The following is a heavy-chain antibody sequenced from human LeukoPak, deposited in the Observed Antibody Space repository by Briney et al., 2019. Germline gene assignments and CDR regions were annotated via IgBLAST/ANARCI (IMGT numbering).Heavy chain of an antibody. Sequence: ASVKVSCKASGYTFTGYYMHWVRQAPGQGLEWMGWNNPNSGGTNYAQKFQGRVTMTRDTSISTAYMELSRLRSDDTAVYYCARDRRPGDAFDIWGQGTMVTVSS. D-gene: IGHD7-27*01. V-gene: IGHV1-2*02. CDR1: GYTFTGYY. J-gene: IGHJ3*02. CDR2: NNPNSGGT. CDR3: ARDRRPGDAFDI.